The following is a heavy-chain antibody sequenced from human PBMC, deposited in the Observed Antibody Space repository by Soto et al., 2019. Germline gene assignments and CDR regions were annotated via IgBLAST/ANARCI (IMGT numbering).Heavy chain of an antibody. CDR3: ARSYCGGNCYSSEHFFYYCYGMDV. Sequence: QVQLVQSGAEVKKPGASVKVSCKASGYTFTNYGISWVRQAPGQGLEWMGWISAYNGNINYAQKLQGRVTMTTDTSTSTAYLKMRSLRSDDTAVYYCARSYCGGNCYSSEHFFYYCYGMDVWGQGTTVTVSS. J-gene: IGHJ6*02. D-gene: IGHD2-21*02. CDR2: ISAYNGNI. V-gene: IGHV1-18*01. CDR1: GYTFTNYG.